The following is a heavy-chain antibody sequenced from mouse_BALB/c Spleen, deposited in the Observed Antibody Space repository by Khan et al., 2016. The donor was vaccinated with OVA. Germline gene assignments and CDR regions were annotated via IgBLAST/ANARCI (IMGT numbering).Heavy chain of an antibody. J-gene: IGHJ2*01. CDR3: ARCYGGDVDN. CDR1: GYSITTDYA. D-gene: IGHD1-1*02. CDR2: ISYSGNT. Sequence: EVQLVESGPGLVKPSQSLSLTCTVTGYSITTDYAWNWIRQFPGNKLEWMGYISYSGNTKYNPSLKSRISITRDTSKNQFFLQLKSVTTEDTARYYCARCYGGDVDNWGQGTTLTVSS. V-gene: IGHV3-2*02.